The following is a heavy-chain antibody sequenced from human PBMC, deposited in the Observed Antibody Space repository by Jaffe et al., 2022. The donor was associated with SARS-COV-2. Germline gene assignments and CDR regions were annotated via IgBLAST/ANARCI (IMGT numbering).Heavy chain of an antibody. D-gene: IGHD6-13*01. CDR1: GFTFSSYS. CDR2: ISSSSSYI. J-gene: IGHJ4*02. Sequence: EVQLVESGGGLVKPGGSLRLSCAASGFTFSSYSMNWVRQAPGKGLEWVSSISSSSSYIYYADSVKGRFTISRDNAKNSLYLQMNSLRAEDTAVYYCARAQAGSIAAAGFDYWGQGTLVTVSS. CDR3: ARAQAGSIAAAGFDY. V-gene: IGHV3-21*01.